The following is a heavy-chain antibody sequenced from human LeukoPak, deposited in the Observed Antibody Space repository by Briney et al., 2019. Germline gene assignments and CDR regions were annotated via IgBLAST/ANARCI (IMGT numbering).Heavy chain of an antibody. Sequence: ETLSLTCAVYGGSFSGYYRSWIRQPPGKGLEWIGEINHSGSTNYNPSLKSRVTISIDTSKNQFSLKLSSVTAADTAVYYCARGIVDSGIKKWGQGTLVTVSS. J-gene: IGHJ4*02. V-gene: IGHV4-34*01. CDR1: GGSFSGYY. CDR3: ARGIVDSGIKK. D-gene: IGHD5-12*01. CDR2: INHSGST.